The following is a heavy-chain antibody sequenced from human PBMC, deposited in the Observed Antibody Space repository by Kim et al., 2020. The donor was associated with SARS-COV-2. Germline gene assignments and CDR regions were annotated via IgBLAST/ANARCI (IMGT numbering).Heavy chain of an antibody. CDR3: TRDELEGTYYYGSGSYLPGPPLDGMDV. V-gene: IGHV3-49*04. Sequence: GGSLRLSCTASGFTFGDYAMSWVRQAPGKGLEWVGFIRSKAYGGTTEYAASVKGRFTISRDDSKSIAYLQMNSLKTEDTAVYYCTRDELEGTYYYGSGSYLPGPPLDGMDVWGQGTTVTVSS. CDR1: GFTFGDYA. D-gene: IGHD3-10*01. J-gene: IGHJ6*02. CDR2: IRSKAYGGTT.